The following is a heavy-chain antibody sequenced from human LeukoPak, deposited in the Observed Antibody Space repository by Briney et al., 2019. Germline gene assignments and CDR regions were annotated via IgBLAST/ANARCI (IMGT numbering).Heavy chain of an antibody. D-gene: IGHD6-13*01. CDR2: ISGSGGST. CDR1: GFTFSSYA. CDR3: AKGGYSSSWSNLNWFDP. J-gene: IGHJ5*02. Sequence: PGGSLRLSCAASGFTFSSYAMSWVRQAPGKGLEWVSAISGSGGSTYYADSVKGRFTISRDNSKNTLYLQMNSLRAEDTAVYYCAKGGYSSSWSNLNWFDPWGQGALVTVSS. V-gene: IGHV3-23*01.